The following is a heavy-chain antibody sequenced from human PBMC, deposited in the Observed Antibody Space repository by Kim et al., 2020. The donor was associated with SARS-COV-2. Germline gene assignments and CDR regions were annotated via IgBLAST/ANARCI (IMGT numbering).Heavy chain of an antibody. J-gene: IGHJ4*01. CDR1: GGSFSGYY. Sequence: SETLSLTCAVYGGSFSGYYWSWIRQPPGKGLEWIGEINHSGSTNYNPSLKSRVTISVDTSKNQFSLKLTSVTAADTAVYYCARVRDVEVVRAALGYWG. CDR2: INHSGST. CDR3: ARVRDVEVVRAALGY. V-gene: IGHV4-34*01. D-gene: IGHD2-2*01.